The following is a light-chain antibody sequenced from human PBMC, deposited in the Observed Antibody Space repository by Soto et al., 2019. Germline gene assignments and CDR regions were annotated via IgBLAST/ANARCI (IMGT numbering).Light chain of an antibody. CDR1: QSVSSN. CDR2: SAS. J-gene: IGKJ5*01. Sequence: EIVMTQSPATLSVSPGERATLSCRASQSVSSNLAWYQQKPGQAPRLLIYSASTRATGIPARFSGSGSGTEFTLTINSLQSEDFAVYYCQQYNNWLRTFGQGTRLEIK. V-gene: IGKV3D-15*01. CDR3: QQYNNWLRT.